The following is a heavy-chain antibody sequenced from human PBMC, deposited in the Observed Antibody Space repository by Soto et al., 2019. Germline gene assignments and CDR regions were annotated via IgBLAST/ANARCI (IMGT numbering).Heavy chain of an antibody. Sequence: ASVKVSCKASGYTFTSYDINWVRQATGQGLEWMGWMNPNSGNTGYAQKFQGRVTMTRNTSISTAYMELSSLRSEDTAVYYCARGQLAVLRPYNWFDPWGQGTLVTVPS. CDR2: MNPNSGNT. J-gene: IGHJ5*02. V-gene: IGHV1-8*01. CDR1: GYTFTSYD. D-gene: IGHD4-17*01. CDR3: ARGQLAVLRPYNWFDP.